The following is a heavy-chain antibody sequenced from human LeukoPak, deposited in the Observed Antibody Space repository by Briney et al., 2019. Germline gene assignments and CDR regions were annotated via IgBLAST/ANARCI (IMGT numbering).Heavy chain of an antibody. CDR1: GGSISSCTYS. J-gene: IGHJ4*02. Sequence: PAETLSLTCSVSGGSISSCTYSWGWIRQPPVKGLEWIGSFSCSGSTYYNPSLKSRVTISVDTSKSQFSLYMDSVTAADTAVYYCARDWNRYAYWGQGTLVTVSS. CDR2: FSCSGST. D-gene: IGHD1-1*01. V-gene: IGHV4-39*07. CDR3: ARDWNRYAY.